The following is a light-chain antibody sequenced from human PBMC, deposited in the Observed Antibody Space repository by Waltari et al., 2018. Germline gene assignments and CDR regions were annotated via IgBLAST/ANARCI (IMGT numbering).Light chain of an antibody. Sequence: QSALTQPASVSGSPGPSSPISCTGTSSDGGSYDLVSWYQHHPGKAPKLMIYEATQRPSGVSDRFSGSKSGNTASLTISGLQAEDEADYYCCSYVGDVTWVFGGGTKLTVL. CDR2: EAT. V-gene: IGLV2-23*01. CDR3: CSYVGDVTWV. J-gene: IGLJ3*02. CDR1: SSDGGSYDL.